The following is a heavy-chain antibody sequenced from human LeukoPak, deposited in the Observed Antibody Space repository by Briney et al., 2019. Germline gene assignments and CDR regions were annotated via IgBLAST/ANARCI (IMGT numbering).Heavy chain of an antibody. D-gene: IGHD4/OR15-4a*01. CDR2: ISAYNGNT. CDR1: GYTFTSYG. Sequence: ASVTVSCKASGYTFTSYGISWVRQAPGQGLEWMGWISAYNGNTNYAQKFKGRVTMTIDTSTSTVHMELRSLRSDDTAVYYCARGGADLDYWGQGTLVTVSS. V-gene: IGHV1-18*01. J-gene: IGHJ4*02. CDR3: ARGGADLDY.